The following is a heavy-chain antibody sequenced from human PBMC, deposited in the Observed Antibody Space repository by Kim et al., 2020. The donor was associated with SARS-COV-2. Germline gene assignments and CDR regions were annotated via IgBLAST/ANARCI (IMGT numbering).Heavy chain of an antibody. D-gene: IGHD3-10*01. CDR3: ARDKSITMARDAFDI. CDR2: INTNTGNP. CDR1: GYTFTSYA. J-gene: IGHJ3*02. Sequence: ASVKVSCKASGYTFTSYAMNWVRQAPGQGLEWMGWINTNTGNPTYAQGFTGRFVFSLDTSVSTAYLQISSLKAEDTAVYYCARDKSITMARDAFDIWGQGTMVTVSS. V-gene: IGHV7-4-1*02.